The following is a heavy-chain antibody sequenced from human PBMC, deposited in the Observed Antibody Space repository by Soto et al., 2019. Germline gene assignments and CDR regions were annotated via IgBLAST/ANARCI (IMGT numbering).Heavy chain of an antibody. D-gene: IGHD3-10*01. CDR3: ARVEGSYYNHRDY. J-gene: IGHJ4*02. CDR1: GGTFSSYA. Sequence: WASVKVSCNASGGTFSSYAISWLLQSPGLGLEWMGGIIPIFGTANYAQKFQGRVTITADESTSTAYMELSSLRSEDTAVYYCARVEGSYYNHRDYWGQGTLVTVSS. V-gene: IGHV1-69*01. CDR2: IIPIFGTA.